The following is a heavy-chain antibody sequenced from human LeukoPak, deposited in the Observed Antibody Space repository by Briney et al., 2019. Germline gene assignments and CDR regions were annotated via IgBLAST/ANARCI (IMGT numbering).Heavy chain of an antibody. CDR3: AKTSSGWYSTYYYYYMDV. V-gene: IGHV3-30*02. D-gene: IGHD6-19*01. Sequence: GGSLRLSCAASGFTFSSYGMHWVRQAPGKGLEWVAFIRYDGSNKYYADSVKGRFTISRDNSKNTLYLQMNSLRAEDTAVYYCAKTSSGWYSTYYYYYMDVWGKGTTVTISS. CDR1: GFTFSSYG. J-gene: IGHJ6*03. CDR2: IRYDGSNK.